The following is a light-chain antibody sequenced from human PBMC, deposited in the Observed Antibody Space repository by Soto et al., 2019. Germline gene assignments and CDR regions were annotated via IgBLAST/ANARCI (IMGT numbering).Light chain of an antibody. J-gene: IGKJ1*01. Sequence: EMVLTQSPRTLSLSPGERATLSCRASQSVSNNYLAWYQQKPGQAPRLLIYGASNRATGIPDRFSGSGSGTDFTLTISRLEPEDFAVYYCQQYGSSGTFGQGTKVDIK. CDR1: QSVSNNY. CDR2: GAS. CDR3: QQYGSSGT. V-gene: IGKV3-20*01.